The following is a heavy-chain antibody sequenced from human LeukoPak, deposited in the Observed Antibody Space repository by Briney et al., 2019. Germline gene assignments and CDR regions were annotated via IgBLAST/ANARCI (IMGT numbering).Heavy chain of an antibody. D-gene: IGHD4-23*01. V-gene: IGHV4-34*01. CDR2: INHSGST. J-gene: IGHJ4*02. Sequence: SETLSLTCAVYGGSFSGYYWSWIRQPPGKGLEWIGEINHSGSTNYNPSLKSRVTISVDTSKNQFSLKLSSVTAADTAVYYCATRYGGNWDYWGQGTLVTVSS. CDR1: GGSFSGYY. CDR3: ATRYGGNWDY.